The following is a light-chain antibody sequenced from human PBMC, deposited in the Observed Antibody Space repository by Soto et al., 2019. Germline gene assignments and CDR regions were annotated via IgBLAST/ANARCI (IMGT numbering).Light chain of an antibody. CDR1: QSVGSY. CDR3: QQRSDWPIT. V-gene: IGKV3-11*01. J-gene: IGKJ5*01. Sequence: EFVLTQSPATLSLSPGERATLSCRASQSVGSYLVWYQHKPGQAPRLLIYDASNGATGIPARFSGSGSGTDFTLTIGRLEPEDFAVYFCQQRSDWPITFGQGTRLDMK. CDR2: DAS.